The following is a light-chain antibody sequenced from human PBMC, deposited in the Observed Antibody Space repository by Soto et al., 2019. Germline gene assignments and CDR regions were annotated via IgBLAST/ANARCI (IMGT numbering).Light chain of an antibody. CDR3: QQRSAWPYT. V-gene: IGKV3-11*01. Sequence: IVLTQSPATLSLSPGERVNLSCSTSQSVSSYLAWYRQKPGQAPRLLIHDVSNRATDIPARFSGSGSGTHFTLTISSLAPADFATYYCQQRSAWPYTFGQGTKLEI. CDR1: QSVSSY. J-gene: IGKJ2*01. CDR2: DVS.